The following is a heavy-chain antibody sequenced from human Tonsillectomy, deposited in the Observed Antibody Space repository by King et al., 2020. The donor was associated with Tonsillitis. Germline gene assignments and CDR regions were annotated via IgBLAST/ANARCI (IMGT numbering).Heavy chain of an antibody. D-gene: IGHD1-26*01. CDR2: INPSGGST. J-gene: IGHJ4*02. CDR1: GYTFTSYY. Sequence: VQLVESGAEVKKPGASVKVSCKASGYTFTSYYMHWVRQAPGQGLEWMGIINPSGGSTTYAKKLQGRVTMTRDTSTSTVYMELSSLRSEDTTVYYCARGGVGATLYYFDYWGQGTLVTVSS. CDR3: ARGGVGATLYYFDY. V-gene: IGHV1-46*04.